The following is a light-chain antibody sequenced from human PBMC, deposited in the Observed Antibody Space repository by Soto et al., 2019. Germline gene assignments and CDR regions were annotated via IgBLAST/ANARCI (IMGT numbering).Light chain of an antibody. CDR2: YDD. CDR3: AAWDDSLNGVV. J-gene: IGLJ2*01. CDR1: SSNIGNNA. Sequence: QSVLTQPPSVSEAPRQRITISCSGSSSNIGNNAVNWYQQLPGKAPKLLIYYDDLLPSGVSDRFSGSKSGTSASLVISGLQSDEEADYYCAAWDDSLNGVVFGGGTKLTVL. V-gene: IGLV1-36*01.